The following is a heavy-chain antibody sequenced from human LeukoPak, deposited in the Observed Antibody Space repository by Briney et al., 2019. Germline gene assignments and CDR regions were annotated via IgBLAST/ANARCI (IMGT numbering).Heavy chain of an antibody. D-gene: IGHD6-6*01. CDR3: ARAAYGQLGGFDP. Sequence: GGSLRLSCAASGFTFSKYWMLWVRQAPGKGLEWVSYISSSGSTIYYADSVKGRFTISRDNAKNSLYLQMNSLRAEDTAVYYCARAAYGQLGGFDPWGQGTLVTVSS. J-gene: IGHJ5*02. V-gene: IGHV3-48*03. CDR1: GFTFSKYW. CDR2: ISSSGSTI.